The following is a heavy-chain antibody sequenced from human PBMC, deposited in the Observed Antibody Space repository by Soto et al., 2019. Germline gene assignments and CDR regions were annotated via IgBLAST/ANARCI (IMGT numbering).Heavy chain of an antibody. CDR3: TRDNSHYGSGTYREFDY. V-gene: IGHV3-21*01. CDR1: GFTFSSYS. J-gene: IGHJ4*02. D-gene: IGHD3-10*01. CDR2: ISSRSGYI. Sequence: GGSLRLSCAASGFTFSSYSMNWVRQAPGKGLEWVSSISSRSGYIYYADSVKGRFTISRDNAENSLYLQMNSLRAEDTAVYYCTRDNSHYGSGTYREFDYWGQGTLVTVSS.